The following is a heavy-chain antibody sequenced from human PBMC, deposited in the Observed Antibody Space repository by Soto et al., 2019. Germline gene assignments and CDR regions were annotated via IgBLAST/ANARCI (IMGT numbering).Heavy chain of an antibody. CDR2: ISGSGGST. V-gene: IGHV3-23*01. CDR3: AKDVNSGSYPTRLAHFDY. D-gene: IGHD1-26*01. J-gene: IGHJ4*02. Sequence: PGGSLRLSCAASGFTFSSYAMSWVRQAPGKGLEWVSAISGSGGSTYYADSVKGRFTISRDNSKNTLYLQMNSLRAEDTAVYYCAKDVNSGSYPTRLAHFDYWGQGTLVTVSS. CDR1: GFTFSSYA.